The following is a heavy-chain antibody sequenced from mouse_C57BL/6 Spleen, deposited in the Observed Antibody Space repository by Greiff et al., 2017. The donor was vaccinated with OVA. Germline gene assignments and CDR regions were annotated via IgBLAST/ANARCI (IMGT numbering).Heavy chain of an antibody. D-gene: IGHD4-1*01. CDR2: INPNNGGT. CDR1: GYTFTDYY. J-gene: IGHJ3*01. Sequence: VQLQQSGPELVKPGASVKISCKASGYTFTDYYMNWVKQSHGKSLEWIGDINPNNGGTSYNQKFKGKATLTVDKSSSTAYMELRSLTSEDSAVYYCARSTGTGFAYWGQGTLVTVSA. V-gene: IGHV1-26*01. CDR3: ARSTGTGFAY.